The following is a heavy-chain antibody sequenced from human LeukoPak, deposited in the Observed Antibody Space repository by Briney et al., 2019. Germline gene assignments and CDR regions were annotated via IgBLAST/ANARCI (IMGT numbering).Heavy chain of an antibody. CDR1: GFTFSSYS. Sequence: PGGSLRLSCAASGFTFSSYSLNWVRQAPGKGLEWVAVISYDGSNKYYADSVKGRFTISRDNSKNTLYLQMNSLRAEDTAVYYCARDKGHDSSGYYYYFDYWGQGTLVTVSS. J-gene: IGHJ4*02. CDR3: ARDKGHDSSGYYYYFDY. D-gene: IGHD3-22*01. CDR2: ISYDGSNK. V-gene: IGHV3-30-3*01.